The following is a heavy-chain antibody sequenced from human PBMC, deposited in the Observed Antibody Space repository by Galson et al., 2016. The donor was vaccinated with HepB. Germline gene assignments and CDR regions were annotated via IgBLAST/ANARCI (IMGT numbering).Heavy chain of an antibody. CDR3: ARQPGYYYDRSGYYYWNNLGNWYFDP. Sequence: ETLSLTCTFADSSMSDRLYSWGWIRQPPGEGLEWIGTMYYSGNTYHNPSLKSRLTISVSTSKAQFSLKLSSVTAADTAVYSCARQPGYYYDRSGYYYWNNLGNWYFDPWGQGTLVTVSS. CDR1: DSSMSDRLYS. CDR2: MYYSGNT. D-gene: IGHD3-22*01. J-gene: IGHJ5*02. V-gene: IGHV4-39*01.